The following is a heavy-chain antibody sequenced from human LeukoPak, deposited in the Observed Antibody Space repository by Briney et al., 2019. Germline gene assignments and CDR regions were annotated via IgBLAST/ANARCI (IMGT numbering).Heavy chain of an antibody. CDR2: IKQDGSEK. J-gene: IGHJ4*02. CDR1: GFTFSSYW. CDR3: ARGTGDTSSWYHDY. Sequence: GGCLRLSCAASGFTFSSYWMSWVRQAPGKGLEWVANIKQDGSEKYYVDSVKGRFTISRDNAKNSLYLQMNSLRPEDTAVYHCARGTGDTSSWYHDYWGQGTLVTVS. D-gene: IGHD6-13*01. V-gene: IGHV3-7*01.